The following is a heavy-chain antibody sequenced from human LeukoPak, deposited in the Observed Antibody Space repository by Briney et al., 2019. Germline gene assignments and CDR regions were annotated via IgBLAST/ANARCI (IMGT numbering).Heavy chain of an antibody. CDR2: VYYSGST. Sequence: KPSETLSLTCTLSGGSISTSRYYWGWIRQPPGKGLEWIGSVYYSGSTYYNPSLKSRVTISVDTSKNQFSLKLSSVTAADTAVFYCASRGLTGYFDYWGQGALVTVTS. D-gene: IGHD7-27*01. V-gene: IGHV4-39*01. J-gene: IGHJ4*02. CDR1: GGSISTSRYY. CDR3: ASRGLTGYFDY.